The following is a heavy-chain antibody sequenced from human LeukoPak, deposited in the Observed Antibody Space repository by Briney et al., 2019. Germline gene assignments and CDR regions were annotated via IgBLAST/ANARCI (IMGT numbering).Heavy chain of an antibody. J-gene: IGHJ5*02. CDR2: ISAYNGNT. D-gene: IGHD3-9*01. V-gene: IGHV1-18*01. CDR1: GYTFTIYG. Sequence: ASVKVSCKASGYTFTIYGISWVRQAPGQGLEWMGWISAYNGNTNYAQKLQGRVTMTTDTSTSTAYMELRSLRSDDTAVYYCAREKGPGYDILTGYYLPGWFDPWGQGTLVTVSS. CDR3: AREKGPGYDILTGYYLPGWFDP.